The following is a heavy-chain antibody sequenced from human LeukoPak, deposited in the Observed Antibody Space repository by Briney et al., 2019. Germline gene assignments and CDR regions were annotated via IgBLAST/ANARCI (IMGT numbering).Heavy chain of an antibody. CDR1: RGSISNYY. V-gene: IGHV4-4*07. J-gene: IGHJ4*02. Sequence: SETPSLTCTVSRGSISNYYWSWIRQPAGKGLEYIGRIYSSGITYYNPSLMSRLPLSVDTSNNRFSLRLSSVTPADTAVYYCARGFGAATGEGFDCWGQGTLVTVSS. CDR2: IYSSGIT. D-gene: IGHD1-26*01. CDR3: ARGFGAATGEGFDC.